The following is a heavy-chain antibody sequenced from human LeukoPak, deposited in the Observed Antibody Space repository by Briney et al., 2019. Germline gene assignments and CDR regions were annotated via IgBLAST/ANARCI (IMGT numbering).Heavy chain of an antibody. CDR2: INPSGGST. CDR1: GYTFTSYY. Sequence: GAPVKVSCKASGYTFTSYYMHWVRQAPGQGLEWMGIINPSGGSTSYAQKFQGRVTMTRDTSTSTVYMELSSLRSEDTAVYYCAREGAAGTSYYYYGMDVWGQGTTVTVSS. V-gene: IGHV1-46*01. CDR3: AREGAAGTSYYYYGMDV. J-gene: IGHJ6*02. D-gene: IGHD6-13*01.